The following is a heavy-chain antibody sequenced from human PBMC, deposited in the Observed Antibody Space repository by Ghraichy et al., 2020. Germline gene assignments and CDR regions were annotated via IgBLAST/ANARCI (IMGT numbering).Heavy chain of an antibody. CDR3: ARQVWDIVVVPAANWFDP. CDR2: INLSGST. D-gene: IGHD2-2*01. J-gene: IGHJ5*02. V-gene: IGHV4-34*01. Sequence: SETLSLTCAVYGGSFSGYYWSWIRQPPGKGLEWIGEINLSGSTNYNPSLKSRVTISVDTSKNQFSLKLSSVTAADTAVYYCARQVWDIVVVPAANWFDPWGQGTLVTVSS. CDR1: GGSFSGYY.